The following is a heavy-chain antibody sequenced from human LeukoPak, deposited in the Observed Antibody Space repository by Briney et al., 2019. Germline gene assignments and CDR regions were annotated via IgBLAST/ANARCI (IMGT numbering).Heavy chain of an antibody. V-gene: IGHV4-39*07. J-gene: IGHJ5*02. CDR1: GGSISSSSYY. Sequence: SETLSLTCTVSGGSISSSSYYWGWIRQPPGKGLEWIGSIYYSGSTYYNPSLKSRVTISVDTSKNQFSLKLSSVTAADTAVYYCARDRCSSTSCHRRWLDPWGQGTLVTVSS. CDR2: IYYSGST. D-gene: IGHD2-2*01. CDR3: ARDRCSSTSCHRRWLDP.